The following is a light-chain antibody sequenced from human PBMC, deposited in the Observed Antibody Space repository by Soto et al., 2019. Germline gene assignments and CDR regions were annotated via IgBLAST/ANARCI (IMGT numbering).Light chain of an antibody. V-gene: IGLV3-21*02. CDR1: NIGSKT. CDR3: QVWDSSSDHSV. J-gene: IGLJ1*01. Sequence: SYELTQSPSVSVAPGQTARIACGGTNIGSKTVHWYQQNPGQAPVLVVYDDRDRRSGIPERFSGSKSGNTATLTISSVEAGDEADYYCQVWDSSSDHSVFGTGTKLTVL. CDR2: DDR.